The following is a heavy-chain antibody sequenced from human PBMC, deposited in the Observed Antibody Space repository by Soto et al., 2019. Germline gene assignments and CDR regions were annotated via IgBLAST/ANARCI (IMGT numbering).Heavy chain of an antibody. J-gene: IGHJ3*02. CDR3: GRAGGVGVAGSAAFDM. CDR2: IDPATGAA. D-gene: IGHD3-3*01. CDR1: GYPVTAYY. Sequence: VQSGAVVKKTGASVTASCSASGYPVTAYYMHWVRQAPGRGLEWMGGIDPATGAAKYTHTFRGRVITTRATSTGTGFMEPSGLTSKDTAVLYGGRAGGVGVAGSAAFDMWVQGTLVTVSS. V-gene: IGHV1-2*07.